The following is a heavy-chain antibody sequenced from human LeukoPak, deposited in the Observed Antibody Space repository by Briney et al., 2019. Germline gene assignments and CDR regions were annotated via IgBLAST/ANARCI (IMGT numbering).Heavy chain of an antibody. J-gene: IGHJ4*02. CDR1: GFSVSNNY. D-gene: IGHD4-23*01. CDR3: AKDYATVVPYYFDY. V-gene: IGHV3-66*01. Sequence: GGSLRLSCAASGFSVSNNYMSWVRQAPGKGLEWVSVFYGGVNTYYADSVKGRFTISRDNSKNTLYLQMSSLRAEDTAVYYCAKDYATVVPYYFDYWGQGTLVTVSS. CDR2: FYGGVNT.